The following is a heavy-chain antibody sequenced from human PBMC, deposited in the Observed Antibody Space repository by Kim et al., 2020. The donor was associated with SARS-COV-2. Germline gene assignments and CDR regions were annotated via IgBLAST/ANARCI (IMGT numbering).Heavy chain of an antibody. CDR3: AKDSWGTMTDACDI. Sequence: VESGKGRFTIASDNPKNTLYLQMNNLRAEDTAVYYCAKDSWGTMTDACDIWGQGTMVTVSS. V-gene: IGHV3-23*01. D-gene: IGHD3-16*01. J-gene: IGHJ3*02.